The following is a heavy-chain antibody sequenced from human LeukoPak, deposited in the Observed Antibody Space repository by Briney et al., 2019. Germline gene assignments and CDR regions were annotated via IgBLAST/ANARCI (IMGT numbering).Heavy chain of an antibody. D-gene: IGHD6-6*01. CDR1: GFTFSDYY. J-gene: IGHJ4*02. Sequence: GGSLRLSCAASGFTFSDYYMSWIRRAPGKGLEWVSSISSSSSYIYYADSVKGRFTISRDNAKNSLYLQMNSLRAEDTAVYYCARESARWVAARTFDYWGQGTLVTVSS. CDR3: ARESARWVAARTFDY. V-gene: IGHV3-11*06. CDR2: ISSSSSYI.